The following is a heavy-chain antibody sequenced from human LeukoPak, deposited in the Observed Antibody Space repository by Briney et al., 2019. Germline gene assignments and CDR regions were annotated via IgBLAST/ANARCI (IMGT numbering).Heavy chain of an antibody. J-gene: IGHJ5*02. CDR2: IYHSGST. D-gene: IGHD6-13*01. CDR3: ARGPTPYSSSWYGLGNWFDP. V-gene: IGHV4-30-2*01. Sequence: SETLSLTCAVSGGSISSGGYSWSWIRQPPGKGLEWIGYIYHSGSTNYNPSLKSRVTISVDTSKNQFSLKLSSVTAADTAVYYCARGPTPYSSSWYGLGNWFDPWGQGTLVTVSS. CDR1: GGSISSGGYS.